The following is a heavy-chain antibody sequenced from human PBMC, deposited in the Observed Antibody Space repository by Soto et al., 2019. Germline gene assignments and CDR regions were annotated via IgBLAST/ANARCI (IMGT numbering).Heavy chain of an antibody. D-gene: IGHD1-7*01. CDR2: IKGDGTEK. Sequence: GGSLRLSCSASGFSFSASWMSWVRQAPAKGLEWVANIKGDGTEKNYVDSVKGRFTISRDNAKNSLYLQMNSLRAEDTAVYYCARNFQGGYWGQGTLVTVSS. J-gene: IGHJ4*02. CDR1: GFSFSASW. V-gene: IGHV3-7*01. CDR3: ARNFQGGY.